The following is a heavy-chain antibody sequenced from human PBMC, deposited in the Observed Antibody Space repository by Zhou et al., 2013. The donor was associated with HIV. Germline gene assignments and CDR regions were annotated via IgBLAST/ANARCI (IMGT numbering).Heavy chain of an antibody. D-gene: IGHD5-18*01. V-gene: IGHV1-2*04. Sequence: QVQLVQSGAEVKKPGASVKVSCKASGYTFTGYYMHWVRQAPGQRLEWMGWINPNSGGTNYAQKFQGWVTMTRDTSISTAYMELSRLRSDDTAVYYCARALRDVDTAMVTPTEDAFDIWGQGTMVTVSS. CDR2: INPNSGGT. CDR1: GYTFTGYY. CDR3: ARALRDVDTAMVTPTEDAFDI. J-gene: IGHJ3*02.